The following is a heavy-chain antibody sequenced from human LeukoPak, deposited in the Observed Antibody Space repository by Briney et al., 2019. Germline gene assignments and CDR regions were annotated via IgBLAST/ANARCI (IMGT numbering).Heavy chain of an antibody. CDR3: AAQLGYHGSFDY. J-gene: IGHJ4*02. D-gene: IGHD1-1*01. Sequence: SETLSLTCAVYGGSFSGYYWSWIRQPPGKGLEWIGEINHSGSTNYNPSLKSRVTISVDTSKNQFSLKLSSVTAADTAVYYCAAQLGYHGSFDYWGQGTLVTVSS. CDR2: INHSGST. CDR1: GGSFSGYY. V-gene: IGHV4-34*01.